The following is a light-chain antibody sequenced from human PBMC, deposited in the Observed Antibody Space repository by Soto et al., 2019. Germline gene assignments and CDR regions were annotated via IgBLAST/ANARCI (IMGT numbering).Light chain of an antibody. Sequence: QSVPTQPPSASGSPGQSVTISCTGTSSDVGAYNYISWYQQHPGKAPKLMIYDITKRPSGVPDRFSGSKSGNTASLTVSGLQAEDEAVYYCSSYAGSNRLVFGGGTQLTVL. J-gene: IGLJ2*01. V-gene: IGLV2-8*01. CDR2: DIT. CDR3: SSYAGSNRLV. CDR1: SSDVGAYNY.